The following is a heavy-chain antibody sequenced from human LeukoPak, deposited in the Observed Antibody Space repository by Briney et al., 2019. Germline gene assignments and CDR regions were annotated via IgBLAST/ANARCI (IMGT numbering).Heavy chain of an antibody. Sequence: ASVKVSCKASGYIFTGHYIHFLRQAPGQGPEWMGWISPSSGGTNYAQKFQGRVTMTRDTSTGTAYMELSRLRSDDTAMYYCARDVLTTFGYFSAADDFWGQGTLVTVSS. CDR3: ARDVLTTFGYFSAADDF. J-gene: IGHJ4*02. D-gene: IGHD3-10*02. CDR2: ISPSSGGT. CDR1: GYIFTGHY. V-gene: IGHV1-2*02.